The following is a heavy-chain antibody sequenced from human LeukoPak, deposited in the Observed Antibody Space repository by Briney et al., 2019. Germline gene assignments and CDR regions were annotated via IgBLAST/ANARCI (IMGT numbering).Heavy chain of an antibody. CDR2: VYHSGAT. Sequence: PSETLSLICSVSNYSIGDGYYWGWIRQPPGKGLEWIGGVYHSGATYYTPSLKSRVTISVDTSKNQFSLKLSSVTAADTAVYYCARRRVTMVREMGFDPWGQGTLVTVSS. CDR1: NYSIGDGYY. V-gene: IGHV4-38-2*02. CDR3: ARRRVTMVREMGFDP. J-gene: IGHJ5*02. D-gene: IGHD3-10*01.